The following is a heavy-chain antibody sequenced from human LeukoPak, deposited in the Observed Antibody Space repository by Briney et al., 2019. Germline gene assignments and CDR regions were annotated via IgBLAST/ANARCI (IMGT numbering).Heavy chain of an antibody. D-gene: IGHD3-10*01. CDR3: ASSSYGSGSYSHWFDP. J-gene: IGHJ5*02. V-gene: IGHV1-18*01. CDR1: GYTFTSYG. Sequence: ASVKVSCKASGYTFTSYGISWVRQAPGQGLEWMGWISAYNGNTNYAQKFQGRVTMTADTSTSTAYMELRSLRSDDTAVYYCASSSYGSGSYSHWFDPWGQGTLVTVSS. CDR2: ISAYNGNT.